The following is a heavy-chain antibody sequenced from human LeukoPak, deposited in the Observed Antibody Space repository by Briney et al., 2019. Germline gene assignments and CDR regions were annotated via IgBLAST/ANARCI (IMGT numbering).Heavy chain of an antibody. V-gene: IGHV1-69*04. D-gene: IGHD3-22*01. CDR3: ASITHTMIPYGMDV. CDR2: IVPILGIA. Sequence: ASVKVSCMASGGTFSSYAIRWVRQAPGQGLAWVGRIVPILGIANYAQKFQGRVTITADKSTSTAYMELSSLRSEDTAVYYCASITHTMIPYGMDVWGQGTTVTVSS. J-gene: IGHJ6*02. CDR1: GGTFSSYA.